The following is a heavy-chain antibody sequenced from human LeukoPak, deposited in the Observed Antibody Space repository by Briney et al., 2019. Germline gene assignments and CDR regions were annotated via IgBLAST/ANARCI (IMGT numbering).Heavy chain of an antibody. CDR1: GFTFSGSA. V-gene: IGHV3-73*01. D-gene: IGHD2-8*02. Sequence: GGSLKLSCATSGFTFSGSAMHWVRQASGEGLEWIGRIRSEANSYATIYAASVKGRFIISRDESKNTAYLQMNSLKTEDTAVYYCTRHAAGGDTGGYPSDYWGQGTLVTVSS. J-gene: IGHJ4*02. CDR3: TRHAAGGDTGGYPSDY. CDR2: IRSEANSYAT.